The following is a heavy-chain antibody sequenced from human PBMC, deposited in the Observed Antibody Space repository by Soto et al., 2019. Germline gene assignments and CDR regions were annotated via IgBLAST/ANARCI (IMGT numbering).Heavy chain of an antibody. D-gene: IGHD2-2*01. J-gene: IGHJ5*02. CDR2: ISAYNGNT. CDR1: GYTFTSYG. CDR3: ARALGCVSTSCHST. Sequence: EASVKVSCKASGYTFTSYGISWVRQAPGQGLEWMGWISAYNGNTNYAQKLQGRVTMTTDTSTSTAYMELRSLRSDDTAVYYCARALGCVSTSCHSTWGQGTLVTVSS. V-gene: IGHV1-18*01.